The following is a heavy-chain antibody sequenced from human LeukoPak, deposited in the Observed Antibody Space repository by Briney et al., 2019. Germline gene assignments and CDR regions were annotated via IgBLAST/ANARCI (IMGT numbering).Heavy chain of an antibody. CDR3: ARDKMGAMDV. D-gene: IGHD3-16*01. CDR1: GYTFTSYG. J-gene: IGHJ6*02. V-gene: IGHV1-3*01. Sequence: ASVKVSCKASGYTFTSYGISWVRQAPGQRLEWMGWINAGNGNTKYSQKFQGRVTITRDTSASTAYMELSSLRSEDTAVYYCARDKMGAMDVWGQGTTVTVSS. CDR2: INAGNGNT.